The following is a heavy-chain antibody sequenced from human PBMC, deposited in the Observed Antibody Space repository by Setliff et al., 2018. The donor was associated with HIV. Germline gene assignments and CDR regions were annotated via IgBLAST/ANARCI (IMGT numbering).Heavy chain of an antibody. J-gene: IGHJ4*02. CDR1: GFTSGFTFTNYW. CDR3: AKYWSSGYYAFFDY. CDR2: INQNGREK. D-gene: IGHD3-22*01. V-gene: IGHV3-7*01. Sequence: PGGSLRLSCAASGFTSGFTFTNYWMSWVRQAPGRGLEWVANINQNGREKYYVDSVKGRFTISRDNAKDSLYLQMNSLRGEDTAVYYCAKYWSSGYYAFFDYWGQGTLVTVSS.